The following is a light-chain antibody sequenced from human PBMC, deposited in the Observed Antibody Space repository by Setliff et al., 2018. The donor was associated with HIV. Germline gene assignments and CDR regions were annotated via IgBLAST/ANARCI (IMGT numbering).Light chain of an antibody. J-gene: IGLJ2*01. CDR2: DVT. V-gene: IGLV2-11*01. Sequence: QSVLTQPRSVSGSPGQSVTISCTGTTSNVGGYNYVSWYQQYPGKAPKLMIYDVTKRPSGVPDRFSGSKSGNTASLTISGLQAEDEADYSCSSNVDGHVIFGGGTKVTVL. CDR1: TSNVGGYNY. CDR3: SSNVDGHVI.